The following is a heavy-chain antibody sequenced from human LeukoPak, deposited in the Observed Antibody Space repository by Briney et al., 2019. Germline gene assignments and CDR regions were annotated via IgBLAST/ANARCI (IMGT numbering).Heavy chain of an antibody. CDR3: ARRAGAYSHPYDY. V-gene: IGHV3-30*04. CDR2: ISYDGSNK. CDR1: GGTFSSYA. D-gene: IGHD4/OR15-4a*01. Sequence: SCKASGGTFSSYAMHWVRQAPGKGLEWVAVISYDGSNKYYADSVKGRFTIPRDNAKNSLYLQMNSLRAEDTALYYCARRAGAYSHPYDYWGQGTLVTVSS. J-gene: IGHJ4*02.